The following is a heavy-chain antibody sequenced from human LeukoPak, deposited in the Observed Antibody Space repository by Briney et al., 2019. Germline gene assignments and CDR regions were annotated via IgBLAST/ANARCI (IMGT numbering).Heavy chain of an antibody. CDR3: ARDVPSTYGWVLDH. V-gene: IGHV3-21*01. CDR2: ISSSSSYI. J-gene: IGHJ4*02. Sequence: GGSLRLSCAASGFTFSSYSMNWVRQAPGKGLEWVSSISSSSSYIYYADSVKGRFTISRDNAKNSLYLQMNSLRAEDTAVYYCARDVPSTYGWVLDHWGQGTLVTVSS. D-gene: IGHD3-10*01. CDR1: GFTFSSYS.